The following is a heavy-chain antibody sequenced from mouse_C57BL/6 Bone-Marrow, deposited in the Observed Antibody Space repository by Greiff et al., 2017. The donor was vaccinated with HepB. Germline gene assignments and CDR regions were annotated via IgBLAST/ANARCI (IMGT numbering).Heavy chain of an antibody. Sequence: VQLKESGAELVRPGASVKLSCKASGYTFTDYYINWVKQRPGQGLEWIARIYPGSGNTYYNEKFKGKATLTAEKSSSTAYMQLSSLTSEDSAVYFCARSLYYGSSYFDYWGQGTTLTVSS. CDR2: IYPGSGNT. J-gene: IGHJ2*01. V-gene: IGHV1-76*01. CDR3: ARSLYYGSSYFDY. CDR1: GYTFTDYY. D-gene: IGHD1-1*01.